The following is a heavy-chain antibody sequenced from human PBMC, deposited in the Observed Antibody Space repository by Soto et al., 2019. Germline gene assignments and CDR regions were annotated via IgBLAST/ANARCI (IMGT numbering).Heavy chain of an antibody. CDR1: GFTFSSYG. V-gene: IGHV3-30*18. CDR3: AKDLYYYDSSLDDY. J-gene: IGHJ4*02. D-gene: IGHD3-22*01. Sequence: ESGGGVVQPGRSLRLSCAGSGFTFSSYGMHWVRQAPGKGLEWVAVISNDGSYKYYADSLKGRFIISRDNSKNTLYLQMNSLRAEDTAVYYCAKDLYYYDSSLDDYWGQGTLVCVSS. CDR2: ISNDGSYK.